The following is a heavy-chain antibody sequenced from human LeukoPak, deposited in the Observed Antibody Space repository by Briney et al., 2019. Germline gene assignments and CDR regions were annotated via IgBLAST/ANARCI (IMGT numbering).Heavy chain of an antibody. CDR1: GYTFTGYY. Sequence: GASVKVSCKASGYTFTGYYMHWVRQAPGQGLEWMGWINPNSGGTNYAQKFQGRVTMTRDTSISTAYMELSRLRSEDTAVYYCARADAMIPLRFLEWLPGKVYYYYMDVWGQGTTVTVSS. CDR3: ARADAMIPLRFLEWLPGKVYYYYMDV. D-gene: IGHD3-3*01. J-gene: IGHJ6*03. CDR2: INPNSGGT. V-gene: IGHV1-2*02.